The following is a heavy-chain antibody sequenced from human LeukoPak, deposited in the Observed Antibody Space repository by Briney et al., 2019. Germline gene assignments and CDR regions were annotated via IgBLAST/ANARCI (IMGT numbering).Heavy chain of an antibody. Sequence: SETLSLTCTVSGGSISSYYWSWIRQPAGKGLEWIGRIYTSGSTNYNPSLKSRVTMSVDTSKNQFSLKLSSVTAADTAVYYCARARITMVRANWFDPWGQGTLVTVSS. D-gene: IGHD3-10*01. CDR1: GGSISSYY. CDR3: ARARITMVRANWFDP. J-gene: IGHJ5*02. CDR2: IYTSGST. V-gene: IGHV4-4*07.